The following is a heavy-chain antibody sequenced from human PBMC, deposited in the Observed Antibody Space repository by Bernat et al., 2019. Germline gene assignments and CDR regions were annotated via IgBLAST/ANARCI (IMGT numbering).Heavy chain of an antibody. CDR1: GYTFTSYA. V-gene: IGHV1-3*01. J-gene: IGHJ5*02. CDR2: INAGNGNT. D-gene: IGHD4-17*01. CDR3: ARAGAAVTTHFDP. Sequence: QVQLVQSGAEVKKPGASVKVSCKASGYTFTSYAMHWVRQAPGQRLEWMGWINAGNGNTKYSQKFQGRVTITRDTSASTAYMELRSLTSDDTAIYYCARAGAAVTTHFDPWGQGTLVIVSS.